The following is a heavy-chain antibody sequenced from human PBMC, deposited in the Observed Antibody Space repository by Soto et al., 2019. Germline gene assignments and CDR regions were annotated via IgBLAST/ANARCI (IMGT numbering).Heavy chain of an antibody. Sequence: GGSLRLSCAASGFTFSSYWMSWVRQAPGKGLEWVANIKQDGSEKYYVDSVKGRFTISRDNAKNSLYLQMNSLRAEDTAVYYCAREYCGGDCYDDYWGQGTLVTVSS. D-gene: IGHD2-21*01. CDR2: IKQDGSEK. CDR1: GFTFSSYW. V-gene: IGHV3-7*01. J-gene: IGHJ4*02. CDR3: AREYCGGDCYDDY.